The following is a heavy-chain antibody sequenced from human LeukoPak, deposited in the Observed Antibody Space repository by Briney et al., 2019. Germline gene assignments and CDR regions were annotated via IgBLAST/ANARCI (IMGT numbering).Heavy chain of an antibody. V-gene: IGHV1-69*13. CDR1: GGTFSSYA. Sequence: SVKVSCKASGGTFSSYAISWVRQAPGQGLEWMGGIIPIFGTANYAQKFQGRVTITADESTSTAYMGLSSLRSEDTAVYYCARDGPTYYDILTGYSSTNWFDPWGQGTLVTVSS. D-gene: IGHD3-9*01. CDR3: ARDGPTYYDILTGYSSTNWFDP. J-gene: IGHJ5*02. CDR2: IIPIFGTA.